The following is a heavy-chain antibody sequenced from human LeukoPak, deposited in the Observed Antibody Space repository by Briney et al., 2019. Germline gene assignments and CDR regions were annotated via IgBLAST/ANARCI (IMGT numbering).Heavy chain of an antibody. CDR2: IYYSGST. V-gene: IGHV4-59*07. CDR3: ARGDFCSRSNCYLRPIDV. D-gene: IGHD2-2*01. Sequence: PSDTLSHTCTVSGGSISDYYWNWIRQPPGKGLQWIGYIYYSGSTTYNPSLKSRVTMSVDTAKNQFSLKLRSVTAADTAVYYCARGDFCSRSNCYLRPIDVLGKGTTVTVSS. CDR1: GGSISDYY. J-gene: IGHJ6*03.